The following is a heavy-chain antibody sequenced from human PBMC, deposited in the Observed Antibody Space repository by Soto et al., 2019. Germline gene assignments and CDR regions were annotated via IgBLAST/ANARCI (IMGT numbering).Heavy chain of an antibody. CDR3: ARGPIQRTGVLERLPNDY. J-gene: IGHJ4*02. D-gene: IGHD3-3*01. CDR2: ISSSSTYI. V-gene: IGHV3-21*01. CDR1: GFTFSSYI. Sequence: GGSLRLSCAASGFTFSSYIMSWVRQAPGKGLEWVSSISSSSTYIYYAASLKGRFTISRDNAKNSLYLQMNSLRAEDTAVYYCARGPIQRTGVLERLPNDYWGQGTLVTVSS.